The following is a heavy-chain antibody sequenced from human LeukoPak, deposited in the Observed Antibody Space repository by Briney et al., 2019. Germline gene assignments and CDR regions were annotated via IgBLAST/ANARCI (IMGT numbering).Heavy chain of an antibody. CDR3: AKDLTVTKGYFDY. CDR1: GFTFSSHG. CDR2: IRYDGSNK. V-gene: IGHV3-30*02. J-gene: IGHJ4*02. D-gene: IGHD4-17*01. Sequence: GGSLRLSCAASGFTFSSHGMHWVRQAPGKGLEWVAFIRYDGSNKYYEDSVKGRFTISRDNSKNTLYLQMNSLRAEDTAVYYCAKDLTVTKGYFDYWGQGTLVTVSS.